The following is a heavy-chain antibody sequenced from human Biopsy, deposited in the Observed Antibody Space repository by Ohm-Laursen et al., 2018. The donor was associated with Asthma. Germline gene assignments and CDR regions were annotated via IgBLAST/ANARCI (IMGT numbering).Heavy chain of an antibody. CDR2: IYSGGTS. Sequence: SLRLSCAAPGFTVSRDHMFWVRQAPGKGLEWVSVIYSGGTSDTADSVRGRFTISRDFYKNTLYLQMDSLRAEDTAVYYCAKDERAYYGSDSKYMQPVPLGDWGQGTLVIVSA. CDR3: AKDERAYYGSDSKYMQPVPLGD. J-gene: IGHJ4*02. CDR1: GFTVSRDH. V-gene: IGHV3-53*01. D-gene: IGHD2-21*01.